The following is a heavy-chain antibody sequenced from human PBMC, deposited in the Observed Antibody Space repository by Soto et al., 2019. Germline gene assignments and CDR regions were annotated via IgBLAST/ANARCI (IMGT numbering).Heavy chain of an antibody. Sequence: SETLSLTCTVSGGSISSSSYYWGWIRQPPGKGLEWIGSIYYSGSTYYNPSLKSRVTISVDTSKNQFSLKLSSVTAADTAVYYCARQRFKLRYYGMDVWGQGTTVTVSS. J-gene: IGHJ6*02. CDR1: GGSISSSSYY. D-gene: IGHD2-21*01. CDR3: ARQRFKLRYYGMDV. CDR2: IYYSGST. V-gene: IGHV4-39*01.